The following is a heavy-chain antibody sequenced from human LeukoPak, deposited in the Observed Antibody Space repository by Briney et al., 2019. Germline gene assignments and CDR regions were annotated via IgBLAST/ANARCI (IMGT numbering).Heavy chain of an antibody. V-gene: IGHV1-8*01. J-gene: IGHJ6*03. D-gene: IGHD3-10*01. Sequence: VASVKVSCKASGYTFTSYDTNWVRQATGQGLEWMGWMNPNSGNTGYAQKFQGRVTMTRNTSISTAYMELSSLRSEDTAVYYCARGSPRLWFGELSPYYYYYMDVWGKGTTVTISS. CDR2: MNPNSGNT. CDR3: ARGSPRLWFGELSPYYYYYMDV. CDR1: GYTFTSYD.